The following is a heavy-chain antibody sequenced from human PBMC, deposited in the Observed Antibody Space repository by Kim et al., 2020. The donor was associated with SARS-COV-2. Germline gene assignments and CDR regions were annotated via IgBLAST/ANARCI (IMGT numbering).Heavy chain of an antibody. CDR3: ASGGSGFYWYFDL. D-gene: IGHD5-12*01. CDR2: IYHSGST. Sequence: SETLSLTCAVSGGSISSSNWWSWVRQPPGKGLEWIGEIYHSGSTNYNPSLKSRVTISVDKSKNQFSLKLSSVTAADTAVYYCASGGSGFYWYFDLWGRGTLVTVSS. J-gene: IGHJ2*01. CDR1: GGSISSSNW. V-gene: IGHV4-4*02.